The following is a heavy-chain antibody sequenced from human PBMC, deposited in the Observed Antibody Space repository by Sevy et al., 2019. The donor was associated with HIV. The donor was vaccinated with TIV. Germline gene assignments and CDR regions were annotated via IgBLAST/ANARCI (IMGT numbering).Heavy chain of an antibody. V-gene: IGHV3-30*02. CDR1: EFTFSSYG. CDR3: LKSTSGQDIVVVPAAIEYGMDV. J-gene: IGHJ6*02. Sequence: GGSPRLSCAASEFTFSSYGMHWVRQAPGKGLEWVAFIRYDGSNKYYADSVKGRFTISRDNSKNTLYLQMNSLRAEDTAVYYCLKSTSGQDIVVVPAAIEYGMDVWGQGTTVTVSS. CDR2: IRYDGSNK. D-gene: IGHD2-2*01.